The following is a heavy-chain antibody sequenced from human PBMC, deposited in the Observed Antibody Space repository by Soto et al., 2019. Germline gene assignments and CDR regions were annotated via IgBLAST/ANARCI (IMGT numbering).Heavy chain of an antibody. J-gene: IGHJ5*02. CDR1: GGSISSGGYY. CDR2: IYYSGST. V-gene: IGHV4-31*03. Sequence: SETLSLTCTVSGGSISSGGYYWSWIRQHPGKGLEWIGYIYYSGSTYYNPSLKSRVTISVDTSRNQFSLKLSSVTAADTAVYYCARDTNRIGYCSGGSCFGLDPWGQGTLVTVSS. D-gene: IGHD2-15*01. CDR3: ARDTNRIGYCSGGSCFGLDP.